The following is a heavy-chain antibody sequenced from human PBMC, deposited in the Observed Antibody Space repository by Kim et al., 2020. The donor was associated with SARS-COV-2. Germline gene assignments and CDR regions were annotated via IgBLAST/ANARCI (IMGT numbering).Heavy chain of an antibody. CDR2: MNPNSGNT. CDR3: ARGLHPRAGHHITIFGVVISRGDWFDP. CDR1: GYTFTSYD. V-gene: IGHV1-8*01. J-gene: IGHJ5*02. D-gene: IGHD3-3*01. Sequence: ASVKVSCKASGYTFTSYDINWVRQATGQGLEWMGWMNPNSGNTGYAQKFQGRVTMTRNTSISTAYMELSSLRSEDTAVYYCARGLHPRAGHHITIFGVVISRGDWFDPWGQGTLVTVSS.